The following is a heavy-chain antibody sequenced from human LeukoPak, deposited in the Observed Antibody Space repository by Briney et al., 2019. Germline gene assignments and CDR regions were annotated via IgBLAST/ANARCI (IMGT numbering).Heavy chain of an antibody. CDR1: GFTFSSYW. V-gene: IGHV3-7*01. CDR2: IKQDGSEK. Sequence: GGSLRLSCAASGFTFSSYWMSWVRQAPGKGLEWVANIKQDGSEKYYVDSVKGRFTISRDNAKNSLYLQMNSLRAEDTAVYYCARSGVGYCSGGSCYSFDYWGQGTLVTVSS. CDR3: ARSGVGYCSGGSCYSFDY. J-gene: IGHJ4*02. D-gene: IGHD2-15*01.